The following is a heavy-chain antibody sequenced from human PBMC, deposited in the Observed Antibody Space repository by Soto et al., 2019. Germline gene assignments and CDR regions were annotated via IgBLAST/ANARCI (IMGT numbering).Heavy chain of an antibody. J-gene: IGHJ5*02. CDR1: GFSLSTSGVG. D-gene: IGHD3-22*01. CDR3: AHCNYYDSSGYYLNWFDP. V-gene: IGHV2-5*02. Sequence: QITLKESGHTLVKPTQTLTLTCTFSGFSLSTSGVGVGWIRQPPGKALEWLALIYWDDDKRYSPSVKSRLTITKDTSKNQVVLTMTNMDPVDTGTYYCAHCNYYDSSGYYLNWFDPWGQGTLVTV. CDR2: IYWDDDK.